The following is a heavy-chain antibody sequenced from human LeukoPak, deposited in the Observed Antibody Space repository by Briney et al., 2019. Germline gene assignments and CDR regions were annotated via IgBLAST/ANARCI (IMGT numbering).Heavy chain of an antibody. D-gene: IGHD6-6*01. Sequence: PGGSLRLSCAASGFTFDDYAMHWVRQAPGKGLEWVALISWDGGSTYYADSVKGRFTISRDNSKNSLYLQMNSLRAEDTALYYCAKVSGEYSSSSGDYWGPGTLVTVSS. CDR1: GFTFDDYA. CDR3: AKVSGEYSSSSGDY. J-gene: IGHJ4*02. V-gene: IGHV3-43D*03. CDR2: ISWDGGST.